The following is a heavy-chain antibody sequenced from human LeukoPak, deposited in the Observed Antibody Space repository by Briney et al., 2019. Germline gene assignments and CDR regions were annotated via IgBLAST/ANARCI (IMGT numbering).Heavy chain of an antibody. D-gene: IGHD2-8*01. CDR2: ISGSGGTT. V-gene: IGHV3-23*01. CDR3: APAMRYLVVSMSS. CDR1: GFTFSSYA. J-gene: IGHJ4*02. Sequence: GGALRLSCAASGFTFSSYAMSWVRQDPGEGLEWVSAISGSGGTTSYAVSVKLPFTISKYNSTHMLYLQINSLRAEATALYYFAPAMRYLVVSMSSWGQGTLVTVSS.